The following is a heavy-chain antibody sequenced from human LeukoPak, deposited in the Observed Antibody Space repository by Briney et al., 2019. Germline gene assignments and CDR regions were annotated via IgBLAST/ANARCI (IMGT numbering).Heavy chain of an antibody. J-gene: IGHJ4*02. Sequence: GGSLRLSCAASGFTFSSYAMSWVRQAPGKGLEWVSVIYSGGSTYYADSVKGRFTISRHNSKNTLYLQMNSLRVEDTAVYYCAREGRMAAAGHFFDYWGQGTLVTVSP. CDR3: AREGRMAAAGHFFDY. CDR2: IYSGGST. V-gene: IGHV3-53*04. D-gene: IGHD6-13*01. CDR1: GFTFSSYA.